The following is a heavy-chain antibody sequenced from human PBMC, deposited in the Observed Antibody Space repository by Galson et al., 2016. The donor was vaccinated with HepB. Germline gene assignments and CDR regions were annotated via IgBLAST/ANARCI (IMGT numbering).Heavy chain of an antibody. CDR2: ISRSSV. Sequence: SLRLSCAASGFTLSTYGMNWDRQAPGKGLEWVSYISRSSVQYADSVKGRFIISRDDAKNSLHLQMNSLRDEDTAVYYCARETRVAVAGFFDYWGQGTLVTVSS. CDR3: ARETRVAVAGFFDY. J-gene: IGHJ4*02. CDR1: GFTLSTYG. D-gene: IGHD6-19*01. V-gene: IGHV3-48*02.